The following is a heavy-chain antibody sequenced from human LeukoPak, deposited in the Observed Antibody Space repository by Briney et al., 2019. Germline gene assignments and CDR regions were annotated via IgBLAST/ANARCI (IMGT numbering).Heavy chain of an antibody. CDR2: INHSGST. Sequence: SETLSLTCTVSGGSISSYYWSWIRQPPGKGLEWIGEINHSGSTNYNPSLKSRVTISVDTSKNQFSLKLSSVTAADTAVHYCAREGTYYYDSSGYYFDYWGQGTLVTVSS. D-gene: IGHD3-22*01. CDR3: AREGTYYYDSSGYYFDY. J-gene: IGHJ4*02. V-gene: IGHV4-34*01. CDR1: GGSISSYY.